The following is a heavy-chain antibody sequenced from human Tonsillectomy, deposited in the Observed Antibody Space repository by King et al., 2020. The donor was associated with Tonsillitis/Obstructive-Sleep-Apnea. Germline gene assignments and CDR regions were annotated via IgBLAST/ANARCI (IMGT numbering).Heavy chain of an antibody. CDR2: IKSKTDGGKT. V-gene: IGHV3-15*01. D-gene: IGHD4-17*01. CDR1: GFTFSNAW. CDR3: LTTDWDY. J-gene: IGHJ4*02. Sequence: VQLVESGGGLVKPGGSLRLSCAASGFTFSNAWMSWVRQAPGKGLEWVGRIKSKTDGGKTDYAAPVKGRFTISREDSKNTLYLQMNSLKTEDTAVYYCLTTDWDYWGQGTLVTVSS.